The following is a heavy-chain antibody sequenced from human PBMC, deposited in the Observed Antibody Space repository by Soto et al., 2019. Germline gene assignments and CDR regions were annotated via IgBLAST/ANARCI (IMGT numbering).Heavy chain of an antibody. V-gene: IGHV3-48*03. J-gene: IGHJ4*02. CDR3: VREAPCSNGVCQFDY. CDR1: GFTFGPYE. D-gene: IGHD2-8*01. Sequence: GGSLRLSCAASGFTFGPYEMSWVRQAPGKGLEWISYISSSGSTIHYADSVKGRFGISRDNAKKSLFLQMNSLRAEDTAVYYCVREAPCSNGVCQFDYWGRGTLVTVSS. CDR2: ISSSGSTI.